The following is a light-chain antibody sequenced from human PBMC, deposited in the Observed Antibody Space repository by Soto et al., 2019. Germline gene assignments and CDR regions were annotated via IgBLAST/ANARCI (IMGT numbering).Light chain of an antibody. CDR3: QKYDSAPYT. CDR1: QGIGNY. CDR2: AAY. V-gene: IGKV1-27*01. J-gene: IGKJ2*01. Sequence: DIPMTQSPSSLSASVGDTVTITCRTSQGIGNYVVWYQQKPGKAPQLLIYAAYILQSGVPPRFSGSGSGTDFTLTINSLQPEDVAKYYCQKYDSAPYTFGQGTKLEIK.